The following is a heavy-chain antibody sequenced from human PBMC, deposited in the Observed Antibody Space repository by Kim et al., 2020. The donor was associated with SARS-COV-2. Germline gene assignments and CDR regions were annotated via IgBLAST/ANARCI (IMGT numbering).Heavy chain of an antibody. CDR2: LFYSAST. D-gene: IGHD3-10*01. V-gene: IGHV4-39*01. CDR3: VAPHVQYGSGGYFKT. Sequence: SETLSLTCTVSGGSLSTTSFYWGWVRQPPGRGLEWIASLFYSASTYYDPSLKSRVAISVDMSNNLFFLRLTPVTAADTAVYYCVAPHVQYGSGGYFKTWG. CDR1: GGSLSTTSFY. J-gene: IGHJ5*01.